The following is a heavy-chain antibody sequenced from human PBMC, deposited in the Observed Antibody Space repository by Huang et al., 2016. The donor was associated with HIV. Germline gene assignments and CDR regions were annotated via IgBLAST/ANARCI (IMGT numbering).Heavy chain of an antibody. CDR2: MNSDCSST. CDR1: GFTFSSYW. J-gene: IGHJ4*02. Sequence: EVQLVESGGGLVQPGGSLRLSCAASGFTFSSYWMHWVRQAPGKGLVWVFCMNSDCSSTSYADAGKGRFTISRDNAKNTLYLQMNSLRAEDTAVYYCARDGVMLDYWGQGTLVTVSS. V-gene: IGHV3-74*01. CDR3: ARDGVMLDY. D-gene: IGHD3-16*01.